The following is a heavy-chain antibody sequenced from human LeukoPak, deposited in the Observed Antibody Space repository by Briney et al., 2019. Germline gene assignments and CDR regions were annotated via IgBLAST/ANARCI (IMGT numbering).Heavy chain of an antibody. CDR2: ISNSGSSI. D-gene: IGHD7-27*01. CDR3: GRGHWGLDY. Sequence: GGSLRLSCAASGFTFSDSFMTWIRQAPGKGLEWVSYISNSGSSIYYADSVKGRFTTSRDNAKSSLYLQMNSLRAEDTAVYYCGRGHWGLDYWGQGALVTVSS. V-gene: IGHV3-11*04. J-gene: IGHJ4*02. CDR1: GFTFSDSF.